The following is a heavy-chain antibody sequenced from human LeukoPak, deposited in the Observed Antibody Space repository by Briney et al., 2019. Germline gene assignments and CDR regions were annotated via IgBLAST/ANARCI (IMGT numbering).Heavy chain of an antibody. CDR2: ISSSSSYI. CDR1: GFTFSSYS. D-gene: IGHD3-22*01. V-gene: IGHV3-21*01. CDR3: ARDYDSSGLDAFDI. J-gene: IGHJ3*02. Sequence: GGSLRLSCAASGFTFSSYSMNWVRQAPGNGLEWVSSISSSSSYIYYADSVKGRFTISRDNAKNSLYLQMNSLRAEDTAVYYCARDYDSSGLDAFDIWGQGTMVTVSS.